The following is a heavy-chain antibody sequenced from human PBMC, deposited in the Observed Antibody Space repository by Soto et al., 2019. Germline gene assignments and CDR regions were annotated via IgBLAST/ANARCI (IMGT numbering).Heavy chain of an antibody. CDR1: GFTFSSYA. V-gene: IGHV3-23*01. D-gene: IGHD3-9*01. Sequence: GPLRLSCAASGFTFSSYAMSWVRQAPGKGLEWVSAISGSGGSTYYADSVKGRFTISRDNSKNTLYLQMNSLRAEDTAVYYCARDDYDILTGPGGYYYYGMDVWGQGTTVTVSS. CDR2: ISGSGGST. CDR3: ARDDYDILTGPGGYYYYGMDV. J-gene: IGHJ6*02.